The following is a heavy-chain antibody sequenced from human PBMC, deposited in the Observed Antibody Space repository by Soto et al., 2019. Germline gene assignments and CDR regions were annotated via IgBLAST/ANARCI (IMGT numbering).Heavy chain of an antibody. CDR1: GYTLTELS. CDR2: FDPEDGET. V-gene: IGHV1-24*01. D-gene: IGHD5-18*01. CDR3: ATDSYSYGDYGYYFDY. J-gene: IGHJ4*02. Sequence: GASVKVSCKVSGYTLTELSMHWVRQAPGKGLEWMGGFDPEDGETIYAQKFQGRVTMTEDTSTDTAYMELSSLRSEDTAVYYCATDSYSYGDYGYYFDYWGQGTLVTVSS.